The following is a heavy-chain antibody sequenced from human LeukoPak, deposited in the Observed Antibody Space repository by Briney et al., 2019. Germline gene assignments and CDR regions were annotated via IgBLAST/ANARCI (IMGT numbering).Heavy chain of an antibody. D-gene: IGHD3-3*01. V-gene: IGHV3-23*01. Sequence: GGSLRLSCAASGFTFRSYAMSWVRQAAGKGLEWVSAISDSGGNTYYADSVKGRFTISRDNSKNTMYLQMNSLRAEDTAVYYCGKLGLYDFWSGYIVYWGQGTLVTVSS. J-gene: IGHJ4*02. CDR3: GKLGLYDFWSGYIVY. CDR1: GFTFRSYA. CDR2: ISDSGGNT.